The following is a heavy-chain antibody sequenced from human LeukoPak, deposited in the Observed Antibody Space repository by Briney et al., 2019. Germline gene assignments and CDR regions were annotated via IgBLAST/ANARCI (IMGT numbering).Heavy chain of an antibody. Sequence: SGGSLRLSCVASGFTFSTYSMNWVRQAPGKGLEWVSFISTSSNYIYYADSVKVRFTISRDNAKNSLYRQMNSLRAEDTAVYYCARDNWIEAHYFDYWGQGTLVTVSP. CDR2: ISTSSNYI. V-gene: IGHV3-21*01. CDR3: ARDNWIEAHYFDY. D-gene: IGHD1-20*01. CDR1: GFTFSTYS. J-gene: IGHJ4*02.